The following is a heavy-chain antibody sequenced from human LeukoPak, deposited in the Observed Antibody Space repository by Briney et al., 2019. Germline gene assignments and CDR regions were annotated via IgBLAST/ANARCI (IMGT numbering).Heavy chain of an antibody. Sequence: GGSLRLSCAASGFTFSNYWMTWVRQALGKGLEWVANIKPDGSVGYYVDSVRGRFIISRDNAGNSLYLQMNSLRVEDTAVYYCTQNLVAAAGDHWGQGTLLIVSS. CDR3: TQNLVAAAGDH. V-gene: IGHV3-7*01. J-gene: IGHJ4*02. CDR2: IKPDGSVG. CDR1: GFTFSNYW. D-gene: IGHD6-13*01.